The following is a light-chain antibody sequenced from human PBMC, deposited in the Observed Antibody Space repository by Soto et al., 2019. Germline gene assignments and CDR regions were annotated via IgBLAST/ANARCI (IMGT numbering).Light chain of an antibody. CDR2: DAS. J-gene: IGKJ5*01. V-gene: IGKV3-11*01. CDR3: QQYNNWPPT. CDR1: QSVSLA. Sequence: EIVLTQSPDTLSLFPGGRAALSCIASQSVSLASAWDQQKPGQAPRLLIYDASKRASGFPARFSGSGSGTDFTLTISSLQSEDFAVYYCQQYNNWPPTFGQGTRLEIK.